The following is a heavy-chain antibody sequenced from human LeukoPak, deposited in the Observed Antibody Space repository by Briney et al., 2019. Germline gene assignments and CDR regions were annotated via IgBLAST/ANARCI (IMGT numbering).Heavy chain of an antibody. CDR1: GYSISSGYY. V-gene: IGHV4-38-2*02. J-gene: IGHJ6*03. D-gene: IGHD4-11*01. Sequence: PSETLSLTCAVSGYSISSGYYWGWIRQPPGKGLEWIGSIYHSGSTYYNPSLKSRVTISVDTSKNQFSLKLSSVTAADTAVYYCAREERSNHVGNYYYYMDVWGKGTTVTVSS. CDR2: IYHSGST. CDR3: AREERSNHVGNYYYYMDV.